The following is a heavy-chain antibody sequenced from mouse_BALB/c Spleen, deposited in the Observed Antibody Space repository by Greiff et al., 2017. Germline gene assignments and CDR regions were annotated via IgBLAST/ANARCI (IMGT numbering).Heavy chain of an antibody. CDR2: ISSGGSYT. D-gene: IGHD1-1*01. CDR1: GFTFSSYT. V-gene: IGHV5-6-4*01. CDR3: TRDYGSSP. J-gene: IGHJ3*02. Sequence: EVKLVESGGGLVKPGGSLKLSCAASGFTFSSYTMSWVRQTPEKRLEWVATISSGGSYTYYPDSVKGRFTISRDNAKNTLYLQMSSLKSEDTAMYYCTRDYGSSPWGQGTLVTVSA.